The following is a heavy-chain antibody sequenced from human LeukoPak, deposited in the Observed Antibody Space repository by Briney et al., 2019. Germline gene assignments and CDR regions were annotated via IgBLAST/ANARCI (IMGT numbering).Heavy chain of an antibody. CDR3: ARSHIVVVIAIRDDAFDI. D-gene: IGHD2-21*01. CDR2: IIPILGIA. Sequence: SVKVSCKASGGTFSSYTISWVRQAPGQGLEWMGRIIPILGIANYAQKFQGRVTVTADKSTSTAYMELSSLRSEDTAVYYCARSHIVVVIAIRDDAFDIWGQGTMVTVSS. V-gene: IGHV1-69*02. CDR1: GGTFSSYT. J-gene: IGHJ3*02.